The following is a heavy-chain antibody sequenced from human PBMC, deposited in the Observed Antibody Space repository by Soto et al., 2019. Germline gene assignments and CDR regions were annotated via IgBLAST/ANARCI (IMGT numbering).Heavy chain of an antibody. J-gene: IGHJ4*02. CDR2: IIPILGIA. CDR1: GGTFSSYT. CDR3: ARGIAARPARFDY. Sequence: ASVKVSCKASGGTFSSYTISWVRQAPGQGLEWMGRIIPILGIANYAQKFQGRVTITADKSTSTAYMELSSLRSEDTAVYYCARGIAARPARFDYWGQGTLVPVSP. V-gene: IGHV1-69*02. D-gene: IGHD6-6*01.